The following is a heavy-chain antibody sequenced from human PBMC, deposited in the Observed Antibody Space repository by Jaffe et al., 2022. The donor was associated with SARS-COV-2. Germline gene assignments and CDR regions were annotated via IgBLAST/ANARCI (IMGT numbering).Heavy chain of an antibody. V-gene: IGHV3-48*02. J-gene: IGHJ6*02. Sequence: EVQLVESGGGLVQPGGSLRLSCAASGFTFSSYSMNWVRQAPGKGLEWVSYISSSSSTIYYADSVKGRFTISRDNAKNSLYLQMNSLRDEDTAVYYCARERGVKGPGVSYYYYGMDVWGQGTTVTVSS. CDR3: ARERGVKGPGVSYYYYGMDV. D-gene: IGHD3-3*01. CDR2: ISSSSSTI. CDR1: GFTFSSYS.